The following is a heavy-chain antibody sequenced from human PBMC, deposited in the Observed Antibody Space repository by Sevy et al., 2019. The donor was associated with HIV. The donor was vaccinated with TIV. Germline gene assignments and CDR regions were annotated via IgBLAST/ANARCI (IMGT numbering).Heavy chain of an antibody. V-gene: IGHV3-33*08. Sequence: GGSLRLSCAASGFTFSSYEMNWVRQAPGKGLEWVAVIWYDGSNKEYADSVKGRFTISRDNSKDTLYLQMNSLRAEDTAVYYCAREHIAVAGIGYYFDHWGQGTLVTVSS. J-gene: IGHJ4*02. CDR2: IWYDGSNK. CDR1: GFTFSSYE. CDR3: AREHIAVAGIGYYFDH. D-gene: IGHD6-19*01.